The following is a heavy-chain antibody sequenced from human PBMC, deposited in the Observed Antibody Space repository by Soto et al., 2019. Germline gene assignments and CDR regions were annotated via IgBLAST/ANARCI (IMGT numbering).Heavy chain of an antibody. Sequence: QVQLQESGPGLVKPSQTLSLTCTVSGGSISSGDYYWSWIRQPPGKGLEWIGYIYYSGSTYYNPSLKSRVTISVDTSKNQFSLKLSSVTAADTAVYSCARGGRVYYSPPSVDAFDIWGQGTMVTVSS. CDR2: IYYSGST. D-gene: IGHD3-22*01. CDR3: ARGGRVYYSPPSVDAFDI. CDR1: GGSISSGDYY. V-gene: IGHV4-30-4*01. J-gene: IGHJ3*02.